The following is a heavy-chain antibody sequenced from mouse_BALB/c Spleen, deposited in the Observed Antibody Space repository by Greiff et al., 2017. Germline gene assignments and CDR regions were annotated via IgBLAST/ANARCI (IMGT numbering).Heavy chain of an antibody. Sequence: VQLQQSGAELVKPGASVKLSCTASGFNIKDTYMHWVKQRPEQGLEWIGRIDPANGNTKYDPKFQGKATITADTSSNTAYLQLSSLTSEDTAVYYCARPYYGNYVAWFAYWGQGTLVTVSA. J-gene: IGHJ3*01. CDR2: IDPANGNT. CDR3: ARPYYGNYVAWFAY. D-gene: IGHD2-1*01. V-gene: IGHV14-3*02. CDR1: GFNIKDTY.